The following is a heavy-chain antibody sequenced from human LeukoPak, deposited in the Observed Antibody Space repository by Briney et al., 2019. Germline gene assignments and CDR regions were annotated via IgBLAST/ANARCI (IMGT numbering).Heavy chain of an antibody. Sequence: GGSLRLSCAASGFTFSSYSMNWVRQAPGKGLEWVSSISSSSSYIYYADSVKGRFTISRDNAKNSLYLQMNSLRAEDTAVYYCARDLAYGSGSYQYYYGMDVWGRGTTVTVSS. J-gene: IGHJ6*02. CDR3: ARDLAYGSGSYQYYYGMDV. CDR1: GFTFSSYS. V-gene: IGHV3-21*01. CDR2: ISSSSSYI. D-gene: IGHD3-10*01.